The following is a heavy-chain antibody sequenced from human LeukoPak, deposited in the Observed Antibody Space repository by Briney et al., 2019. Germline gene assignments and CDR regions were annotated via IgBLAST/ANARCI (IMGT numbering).Heavy chain of an antibody. J-gene: IGHJ4*02. D-gene: IGHD6-13*01. V-gene: IGHV1-8*03. CDR3: ARSRGDYSSSWLYY. CDR1: GYTFTSYD. CDR2: MNPNSGNT. Sequence: ASVKVSCKASGYTFTSYDINWVRQATGQGLEWMGWMNPNSGNTGYAQKFQGRVTITRNTSISTAYMELSSVTAADTAVYYCARSRGDYSSSWLYYWGQGTLVTVSS.